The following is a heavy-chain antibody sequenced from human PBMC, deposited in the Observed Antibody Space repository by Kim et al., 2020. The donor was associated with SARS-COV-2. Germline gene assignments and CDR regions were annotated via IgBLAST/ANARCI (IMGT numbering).Heavy chain of an antibody. Sequence: GGSLRLSCAASGFTVSSNYMSWVRQAPGKGLEWVSVIYSGGSTYYADSVKGRFTISRDNSKNTLYLQMNSLRAEDTAVYYCAVKYSGYDSDYWGQGTLVTVSS. CDR2: IYSGGST. CDR1: GFTVSSNY. J-gene: IGHJ4*02. CDR3: AVKYSGYDSDY. D-gene: IGHD5-12*01. V-gene: IGHV3-53*01.